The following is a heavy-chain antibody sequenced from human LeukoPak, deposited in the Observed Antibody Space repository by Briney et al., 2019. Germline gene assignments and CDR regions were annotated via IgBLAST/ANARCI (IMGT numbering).Heavy chain of an antibody. V-gene: IGHV3-23*01. CDR1: GFTLSTYA. Sequence: GGSLRLSCAASGFTLSTYAMSWVRQTPGKGLEWVAATSSSDAGTYHADSVRGRFTISRDNRQSTVSLQMNSLRAEDTALYYCVRDLDWGALDVWGQGTMVTVSS. D-gene: IGHD3/OR15-3a*01. J-gene: IGHJ3*01. CDR2: TSSSDAGT. CDR3: VRDLDWGALDV.